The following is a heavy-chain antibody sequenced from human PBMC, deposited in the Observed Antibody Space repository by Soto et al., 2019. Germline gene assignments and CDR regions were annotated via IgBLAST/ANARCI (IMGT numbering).Heavy chain of an antibody. CDR3: ARTAVAGISGWFDP. D-gene: IGHD6-19*01. Sequence: GGSLRLSCAASGFTFSSYSMNWVRQAPGKGLEWVSSISSSSSYIYYADSVKGRFTISRDNAKNSLYLQMNSLRAEDTAVYHCARTAVAGISGWFDPWGQGTLVPVSS. CDR2: ISSSSSYI. CDR1: GFTFSSYS. V-gene: IGHV3-21*01. J-gene: IGHJ5*02.